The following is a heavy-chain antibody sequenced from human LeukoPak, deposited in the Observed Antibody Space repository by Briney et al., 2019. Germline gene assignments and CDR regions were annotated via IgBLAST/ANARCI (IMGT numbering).Heavy chain of an antibody. CDR3: ARGGDARHRDYWDYWEPRSLYYYGMDV. D-gene: IGHD4-17*01. Sequence: ASVNVSCKVSGYTLTELSMHWVRQAPGKGLEWIGGFDPEDGETIYAQKFQGRVTMTEDTSTDTAYMELSSLRSEDTAVYYCARGGDARHRDYWDYWEPRSLYYYGMDVWGQGTTVTVSS. J-gene: IGHJ6*02. V-gene: IGHV1-24*01. CDR2: FDPEDGET. CDR1: GYTLTELS.